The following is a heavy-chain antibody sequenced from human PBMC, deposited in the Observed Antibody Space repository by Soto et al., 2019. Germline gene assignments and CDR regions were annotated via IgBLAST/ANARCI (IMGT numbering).Heavy chain of an antibody. CDR1: GYTFTGYY. V-gene: IGHV1-2*04. J-gene: IGHJ2*01. CDR2: INPNSGGT. D-gene: IGHD6-19*01. Sequence: ASVKVSCKASGYTFTGYYMHWVRQAPGQGLEWMGWINPNSGGTNYAQKFQGWVTMTRDTSISTAYMELGRLRSDDTAVYYCARETAVAGRWYFDLWGRGTLVTVSS. CDR3: ARETAVAGRWYFDL.